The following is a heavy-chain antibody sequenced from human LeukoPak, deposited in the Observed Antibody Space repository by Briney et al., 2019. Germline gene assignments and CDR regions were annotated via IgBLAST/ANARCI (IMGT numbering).Heavy chain of an antibody. CDR3: AKDYYDSSGYYPFTFYYYYGMDV. Sequence: GGSLRLSCAASGFTFSSYGMHWVRQAPGKGLEGVAVISYDGSNKYYVDSVKGRFTISRDNSKNTLYLQMNSLRAEDTVVYYCAKDYYDSSGYYPFTFYYYYGMDVWGQGTTVTVSS. CDR2: ISYDGSNK. D-gene: IGHD3-22*01. J-gene: IGHJ6*02. CDR1: GFTFSSYG. V-gene: IGHV3-30*18.